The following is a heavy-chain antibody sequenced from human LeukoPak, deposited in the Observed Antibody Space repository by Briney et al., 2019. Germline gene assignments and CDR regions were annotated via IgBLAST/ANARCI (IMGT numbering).Heavy chain of an antibody. D-gene: IGHD2-15*01. V-gene: IGHV4-34*01. CDR2: INHSGST. CDR1: GGSFSGYY. Sequence: SETLSLTCAVYGGSFSGYYWSWIRQPPGKGLEWIGEINHSGSTNYNPSLKSRVTISVDTSKNQFSLKLSSVTAADTAVYYCARAGYCSGGSCYSTPLKDYWGQGTLSPSPQ. J-gene: IGHJ4*02. CDR3: ARAGYCSGGSCYSTPLKDY.